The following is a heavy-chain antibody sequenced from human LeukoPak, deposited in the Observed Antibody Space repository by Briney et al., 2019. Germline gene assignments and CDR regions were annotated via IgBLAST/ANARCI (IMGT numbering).Heavy chain of an antibody. J-gene: IGHJ3*02. CDR2: IIPIFGTA. Sequence: ASVKVSCKTSGYTFTAYYLHWVRQAPGQGLEWMGGIIPIFGTANYAQKFQGRVTITTDESTSTAYMELSSLRSEDTAVYYCARLDSSGYYFGVDAFDIWGQGTMVTVSS. CDR3: ARLDSSGYYFGVDAFDI. D-gene: IGHD3-22*01. V-gene: IGHV1-69*05. CDR1: GYTFTAYY.